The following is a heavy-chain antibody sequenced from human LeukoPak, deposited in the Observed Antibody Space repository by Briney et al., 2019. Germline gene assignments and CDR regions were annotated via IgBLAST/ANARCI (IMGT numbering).Heavy chain of an antibody. J-gene: IGHJ5*02. CDR1: GFTVGSNW. CDR3: ARSDWLDP. V-gene: IGHV3-74*03. Sequence: GGSLRLSCAASGFTVGSNWMHWVRQAPGKGLMWVSRSEGDDSTTTYADSVKGRFTVSRDNAKNTLYLQMNSLRVEDTAAYYCARSDWLDPWGQGTLVTVSP. CDR2: SEGDDSTT.